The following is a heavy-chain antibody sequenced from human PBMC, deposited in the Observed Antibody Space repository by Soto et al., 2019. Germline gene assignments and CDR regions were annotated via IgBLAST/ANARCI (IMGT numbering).Heavy chain of an antibody. CDR3: ARIIVGATRLHYYYGMDV. CDR2: TYYRSKWYN. V-gene: IGHV6-1*01. D-gene: IGHD1-26*01. Sequence: SQTLSLTCAISGDSVSSNSAAWNWIRQSPSRGLEWLGRTYYRSKWYNDYAVSVKSRITINPDTSKNQFSLQLNSVTPEDTAVYYCARIIVGATRLHYYYGMDVWGQGTTVTVSS. CDR1: GDSVSSNSAA. J-gene: IGHJ6*02.